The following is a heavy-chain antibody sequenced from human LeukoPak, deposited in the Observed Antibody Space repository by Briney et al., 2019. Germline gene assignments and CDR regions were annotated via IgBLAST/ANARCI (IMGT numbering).Heavy chain of an antibody. Sequence: PSETLSLTCTVSGGSISSSSYYWGWIRQPPGKGLEWIGRIYYSGSTYYNPSLKSRVTISVETCKNQFSLKLSSVTAADTAVYYCARSLGGNCGAFDPWGQGTLVTVSS. CDR3: ARSLGGNCGAFDP. D-gene: IGHD4-23*01. V-gene: IGHV4-39*07. CDR2: IYYSGST. CDR1: GGSISSSSYY. J-gene: IGHJ5*02.